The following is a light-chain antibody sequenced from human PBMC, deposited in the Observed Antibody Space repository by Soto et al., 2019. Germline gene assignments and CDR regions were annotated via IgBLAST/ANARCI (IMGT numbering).Light chain of an antibody. Sequence: DIQMTQSPYSLSASVGDRVTLTCQASQDISDYLNWYQQKPGKAPDLLIYDASNLETGVPSRFSGSGSGTHFTFTISGLQPEDIATYYCQQYDNVPYTFGQGTKLEIK. CDR2: DAS. CDR3: QQYDNVPYT. CDR1: QDISDY. V-gene: IGKV1-33*01. J-gene: IGKJ2*01.